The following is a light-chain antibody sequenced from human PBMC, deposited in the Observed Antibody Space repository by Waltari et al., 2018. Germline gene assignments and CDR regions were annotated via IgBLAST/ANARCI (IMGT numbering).Light chain of an antibody. Sequence: QSVLTQPPSVSGPPGQRVSISCPGSTSNIGPGYDVPWYQQGPGKAPKLIIYGTNTRPLGVPDRFFGSQYGTSASLAIIGLQAEDEGDYYCQSYDTTLSVVFGGGTKLTVL. V-gene: IGLV1-40*01. J-gene: IGLJ2*01. CDR1: TSNIGPGYD. CDR2: GTN. CDR3: QSYDTTLSVV.